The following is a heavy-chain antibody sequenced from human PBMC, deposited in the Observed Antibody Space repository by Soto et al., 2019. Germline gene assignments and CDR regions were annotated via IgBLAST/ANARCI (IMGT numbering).Heavy chain of an antibody. CDR3: ARDRSDGTVDY. J-gene: IGHJ4*02. Sequence: QVQLQESGPGLVKPSQTLSLTCTVSGGSISSGCYYWSWFRQHPGKGLDWIGYIYYSGSTYYNPSLKSRVTISVDTAKNQFSLKLSSVTAEDTAVYYCARDRSDGTVDYWGQGTLVTVSS. CDR2: IYYSGST. CDR1: GGSISSGCYY. V-gene: IGHV4-31*03.